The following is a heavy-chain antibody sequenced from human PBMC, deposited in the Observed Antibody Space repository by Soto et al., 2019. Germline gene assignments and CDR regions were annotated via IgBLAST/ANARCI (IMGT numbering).Heavy chain of an antibody. CDR3: ASQGQVSEDY. Sequence: QVQLVQSGAEVKKPGYSVKVSCKASGGTFSSYAISCLRQAPGQGLEWMGGIIPIFGTANYAQKFQGRVTITTDESTSTAYMELSILRSEYTAVYYCASQGQVSEDYWGQGTLVTVSS. V-gene: IGHV1-69*01. CDR1: GGTFSSYA. CDR2: IIPIFGTA. J-gene: IGHJ4*02.